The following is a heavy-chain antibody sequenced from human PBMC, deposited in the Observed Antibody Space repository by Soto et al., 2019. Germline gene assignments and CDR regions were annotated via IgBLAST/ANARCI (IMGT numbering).Heavy chain of an antibody. CDR1: GDTFGRFT. CDR2: IKPISDIT. Sequence: ASVKVSCKASGDTFGRFTINWVRQAPGQGLEWMGGIKPISDITNYAQRFQGRVTFTADASTSTVYLELSSLRSEDAAMYYCARDPSTINKLIGVWFDPWGQGTLVTVSS. J-gene: IGHJ5*02. D-gene: IGHD4-4*01. V-gene: IGHV1-69*13. CDR3: ARDPSTINKLIGVWFDP.